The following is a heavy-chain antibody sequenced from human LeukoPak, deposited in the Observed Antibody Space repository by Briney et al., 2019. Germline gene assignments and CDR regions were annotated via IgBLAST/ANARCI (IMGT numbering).Heavy chain of an antibody. CDR2: INPNSGGT. CDR1: GYTFTSYY. Sequence: GASVKVSCKASGYTFTSYYMHWVRQAPGQGLEWMGWINPNSGGTNYAQKLQGRVTMTTDTSTSTAYMELRSLRSDDTAVYYCARDAQDIVVVPAADYYYYMDVWGKGTTVTISS. CDR3: ARDAQDIVVVPAADYYYYMDV. V-gene: IGHV1-2*02. J-gene: IGHJ6*03. D-gene: IGHD2-2*01.